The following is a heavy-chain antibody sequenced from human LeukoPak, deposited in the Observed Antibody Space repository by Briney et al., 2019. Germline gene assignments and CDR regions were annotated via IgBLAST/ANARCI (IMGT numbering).Heavy chain of an antibody. D-gene: IGHD6-13*01. CDR2: IIPIFGTA. CDR1: GGTFSSYA. V-gene: IGHV1-69*05. CDR3: AGDQLAAGTYDC. J-gene: IGHJ4*02. Sequence: SVKVSCKASGGTFSSYAISWVRQAPGQGLEWMGRIIPIFGTANYAQKFQGRVTITTDESTSTAYMELSSLRSEDTAVYYCAGDQLAAGTYDCWGQGTLVTVSS.